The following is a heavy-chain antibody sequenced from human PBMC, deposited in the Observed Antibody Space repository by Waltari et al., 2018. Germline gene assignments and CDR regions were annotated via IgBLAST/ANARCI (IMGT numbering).Heavy chain of an antibody. CDR3: ARDLKYTNGWYEMPV. CDR2: NYNTLKT. Sequence: QVHLQESGPGLVNPSQTLSLTCTVSGGSVSSGGYSWSWFRQRPGGALEWIGHNYNTLKTDYNPSLRSRVDISLDTSENQFSLKVNLLTAADTAVYYCARDLKYTNGWYEMPVWGQGTLVTVSS. V-gene: IGHV4-31*03. D-gene: IGHD6-13*01. J-gene: IGHJ4*02. CDR1: GGSVSSGGYS.